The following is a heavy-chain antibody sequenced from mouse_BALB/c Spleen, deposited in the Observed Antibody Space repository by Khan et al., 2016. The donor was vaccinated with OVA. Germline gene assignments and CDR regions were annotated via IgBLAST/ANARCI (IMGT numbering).Heavy chain of an antibody. Sequence: QVQLKESGPGLVQPSQSLSITCTVSGFSLTSYAVHWVRQPPGKGLEWLVVIWSDGTTTYNSALKSRLSISKDNSKSQVFFNMNSLQADDTAIYYCARNFDYEAMDYWGQGTSVTVSS. V-gene: IGHV2-4*02. CDR2: IWSDGTT. CDR1: GFSLTSYA. J-gene: IGHJ4*01. CDR3: ARNFDYEAMDY.